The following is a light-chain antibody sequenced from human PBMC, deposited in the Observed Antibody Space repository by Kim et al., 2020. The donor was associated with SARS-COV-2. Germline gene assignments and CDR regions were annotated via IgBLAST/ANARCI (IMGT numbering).Light chain of an antibody. Sequence: EPASISCRSSQSLLHSNGYNYLDWYLQKPGQSPQLLIYLGSNRASGVPDRFSGSGSGTDFTLKISRVEAEDVGVYYCMQALRSRTFGGGTKVDIK. V-gene: IGKV2-28*01. J-gene: IGKJ4*01. CDR1: QSLLHSNGYNY. CDR2: LGS. CDR3: MQALRSRT.